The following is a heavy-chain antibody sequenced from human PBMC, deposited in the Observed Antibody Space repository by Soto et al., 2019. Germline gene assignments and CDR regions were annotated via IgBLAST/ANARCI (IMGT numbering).Heavy chain of an antibody. CDR1: GDTFTDYY. J-gene: IGHJ4*02. Sequence: GASVKVCCKASGDTFTDYYIHWVRQAPGQGLEWMGTVNPSGGHTTYAQHFLGRVTMTRDTSTSTLYMELTSLTSDDTAIYYCARVYVWNCISTCCPFDYWGQGTLVTVSS. CDR2: VNPSGGHT. D-gene: IGHD2-2*01. CDR3: ARVYVWNCISTCCPFDY. V-gene: IGHV1-46*01.